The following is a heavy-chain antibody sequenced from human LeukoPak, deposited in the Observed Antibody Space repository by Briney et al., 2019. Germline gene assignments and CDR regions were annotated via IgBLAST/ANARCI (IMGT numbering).Heavy chain of an antibody. V-gene: IGHV1-46*01. CDR3: AREASVDMTTVTTPDY. J-gene: IGHJ4*02. D-gene: IGHD4-17*01. CDR2: INPNSGST. CDR1: GYTFTGYY. Sequence: ASVKVSCKASGYTFTGYYMHWVRQAPGQGLEWMGWINPNSGSTSYAQKFQGRVTMTRDTSTSTVYMELSSLRSEDTAVYYCAREASVDMTTVTTPDYWGQGTLVTVSS.